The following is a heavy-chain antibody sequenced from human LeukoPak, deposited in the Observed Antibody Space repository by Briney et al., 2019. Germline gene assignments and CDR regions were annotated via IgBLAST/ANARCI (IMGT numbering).Heavy chain of an antibody. V-gene: IGHV3-33*01. CDR1: GFSFSNYA. CDR3: ARDRGTTNALDY. Sequence: GGSLRLSCVASGFSFSNYAMHWVRQAPGEGLEWVAVIWYDGSNKYYADSVKGRFTISRDKSKNTLFLQMDSLRAEDTAVYYCARDRGTTNALDYWGQGTLVTVSS. D-gene: IGHD1-14*01. CDR2: IWYDGSNK. J-gene: IGHJ4*02.